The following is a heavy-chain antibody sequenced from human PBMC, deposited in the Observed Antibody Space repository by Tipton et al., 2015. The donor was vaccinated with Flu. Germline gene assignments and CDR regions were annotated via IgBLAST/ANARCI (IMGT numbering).Heavy chain of an antibody. V-gene: IGHV4-61*01. CDR3: ARVLGNSYYYAMDV. Sequence: TLSLTCTVSGGSISTINYYWSWIRQPPGKGLEWIGSILYSGIPRYNSSLKSRVSISVDASKDQFSLQLGSVSAADTAVYYCARVLGNSYYYAMDVWGQGTTVTVSS. J-gene: IGHJ6*02. CDR1: GGSISTINYY. CDR2: ILYSGIP. D-gene: IGHD3-10*01.